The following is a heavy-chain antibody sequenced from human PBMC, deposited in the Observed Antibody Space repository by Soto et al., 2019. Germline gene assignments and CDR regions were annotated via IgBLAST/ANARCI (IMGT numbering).Heavy chain of an antibody. CDR3: ARGDGYYDSSGYYAHFDY. Sequence: QVQLVQSGAEVKKPGASVKVSCKASGYTFTGYYMHWVRQAPGQGLEWMGWINPNSGGTNYAQKLQGWVTMTRDTSISTAYMELSRLRSDDTAVYYCARGDGYYDSSGYYAHFDYWGQGTLVTVSS. CDR2: INPNSGGT. D-gene: IGHD3-22*01. V-gene: IGHV1-2*04. J-gene: IGHJ4*02. CDR1: GYTFTGYY.